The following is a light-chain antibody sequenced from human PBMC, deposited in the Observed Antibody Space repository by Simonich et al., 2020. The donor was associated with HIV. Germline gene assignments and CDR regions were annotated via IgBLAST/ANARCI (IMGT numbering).Light chain of an antibody. J-gene: IGKJ2*01. CDR1: QRVLYSSNNKNY. CDR3: QQYYSTPYT. Sequence: DIVMTQSPESLALSLGERATINCKSRQRVLYSSNNKNYLAWSQQKKGQPPKLIIYWASTPESGVPDRVSGSGSGTDFTLTISSLQAEDVAVYYCQQYYSTPYTFGQGTKLEIK. CDR2: WAS. V-gene: IGKV4-1*01.